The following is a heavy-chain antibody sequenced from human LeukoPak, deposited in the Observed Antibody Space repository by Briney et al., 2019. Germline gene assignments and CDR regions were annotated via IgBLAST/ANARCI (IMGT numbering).Heavy chain of an antibody. CDR1: GGSISSGDYY. CDR2: IYYSGST. Sequence: SQTLSLTCTVSGGSISSGDYYWSWIRQPPGKGLEWIGYIYYSGSTYYNPSLKSRVTISVDTSKNQFSLKLSSVTAADTAVYYCARALVVVVVFDYWGQGTLVTVSS. J-gene: IGHJ4*02. D-gene: IGHD3-22*01. CDR3: ARALVVVVVFDY. V-gene: IGHV4-30-4*08.